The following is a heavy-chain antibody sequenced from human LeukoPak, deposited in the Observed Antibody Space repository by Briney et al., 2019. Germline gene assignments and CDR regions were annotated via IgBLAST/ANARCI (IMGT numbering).Heavy chain of an antibody. J-gene: IGHJ4*02. D-gene: IGHD3-22*01. V-gene: IGHV3-48*03. Sequence: GGSLGLSCAASGFTFSSYEMTWVRQAPGKGLEWVSYISSSGSTIYYADSVKGRFTISRDNAKNSLYLQMNSLRAEDTAVYYCARGQPTYYYDSSGPAASDYWGQGTLVTVSS. CDR1: GFTFSSYE. CDR2: ISSSGSTI. CDR3: ARGQPTYYYDSSGPAASDY.